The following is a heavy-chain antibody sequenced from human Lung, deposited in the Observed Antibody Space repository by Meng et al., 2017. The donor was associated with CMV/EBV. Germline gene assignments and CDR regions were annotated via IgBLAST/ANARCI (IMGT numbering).Heavy chain of an antibody. CDR3: AKPFYYYESINYYQDY. CDR2: ISGSGGNT. CDR1: GFTFSSYA. D-gene: IGHD3-22*01. V-gene: IGHV3-23*01. Sequence: SCAASGFTFSSYAMTWVRQAPGKGLEWVSDISGSGGNTYYADSVKGRFAISRDNSKNTLYLQMNSLRADDTAVYYCAKPFYYYESINYYQDYWGQGXMVTVSS. J-gene: IGHJ4*02.